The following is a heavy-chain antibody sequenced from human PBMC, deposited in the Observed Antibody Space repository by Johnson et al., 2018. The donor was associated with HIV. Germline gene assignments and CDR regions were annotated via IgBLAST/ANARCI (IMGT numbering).Heavy chain of an antibody. J-gene: IGHJ3*02. CDR2: IYSGGST. D-gene: IGHD1-26*01. CDR1: GFTFSSYA. V-gene: IGHV3-NL1*01. CDR3: AKDSQWELPDAFDI. Sequence: QVQLVESGGGVVQPGRSLRLSCAASGFTFSSYAMHWVRQAPGKGLEWVSVIYSGGSTYYADSVKGRFTISRDNSKSTLYLQMSSLRGEDTAVYYCAKDSQWELPDAFDIWGQGTMVTVSS.